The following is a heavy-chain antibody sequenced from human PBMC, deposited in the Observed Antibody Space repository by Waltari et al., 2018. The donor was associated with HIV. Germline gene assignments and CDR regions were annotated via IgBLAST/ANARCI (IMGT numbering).Heavy chain of an antibody. CDR3: ATDFSGMVRAYSYYSLDV. CDR2: LDPEDDET. CDR1: GYTLTELS. D-gene: IGHD3-10*01. V-gene: IGHV1-24*01. Sequence: QVQLVQSGAEVKKPGASVKVSCKVSGYTLTELSMHWVRQAPGKGLEWMGELDPEDDETIDEQKFQGRITMTEDTSSDAAYMELSSLTSGDTDVYYCATDFSGMVRAYSYYSLDVWGQGTTVTVSS. J-gene: IGHJ6*02.